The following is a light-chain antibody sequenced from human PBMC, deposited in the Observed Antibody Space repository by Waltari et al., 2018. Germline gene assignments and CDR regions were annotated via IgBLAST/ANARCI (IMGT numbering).Light chain of an antibody. Sequence: QSALTQPRSVSGSPGQSVTISCTGTSSDVGTYDRVSWYQQSPGKAPKLMIYDVSKRPAGCPSRFSGSKSGNTASLTISGLQAEDEADYYCCSYAGAYTYVFGTGTKVTVL. CDR2: DVS. V-gene: IGLV2-11*01. CDR3: CSYAGAYTYV. J-gene: IGLJ1*01. CDR1: SSDVGTYDR.